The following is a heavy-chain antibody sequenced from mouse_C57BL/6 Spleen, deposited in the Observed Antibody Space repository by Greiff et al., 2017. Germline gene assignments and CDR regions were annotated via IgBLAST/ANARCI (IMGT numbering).Heavy chain of an antibody. CDR3: TSYDYDYAMDY. CDR1: GFNIKDYY. V-gene: IGHV14-2*01. Sequence: VQLQQSGAELVKPGASVKLSCTASGFNIKDYYMHWVKQRTEQGLEWIGRIDPEDGETKYASKFQGKATITADTSSNTAYLQLSTLTSEDTADYYCTSYDYDYAMDYWGQGTPVTVSS. J-gene: IGHJ4*01. D-gene: IGHD2-4*01. CDR2: IDPEDGET.